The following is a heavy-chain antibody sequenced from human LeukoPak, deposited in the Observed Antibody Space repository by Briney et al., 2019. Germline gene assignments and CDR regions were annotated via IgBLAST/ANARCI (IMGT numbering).Heavy chain of an antibody. CDR1: GFTFSNAW. CDR3: AKTLTAYYYGSGSHEFDC. Sequence: GGSLRLSCAASGFTFSNAWMSWVRQAPGKGLEWVSAISGSGGSTYYAGSVKGRFTISRDNSKNTLYLQMNSLRAEDTAVYYCAKTLTAYYYGSGSHEFDCWGQGTLVTVSS. J-gene: IGHJ4*02. CDR2: ISGSGGST. V-gene: IGHV3-23*01. D-gene: IGHD3-10*01.